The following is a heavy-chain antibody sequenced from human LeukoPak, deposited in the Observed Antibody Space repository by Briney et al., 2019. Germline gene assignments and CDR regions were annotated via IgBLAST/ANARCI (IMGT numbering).Heavy chain of an antibody. CDR2: IYSDGST. Sequence: GGSLRPSCAASGFTVRTNYMSWVRQVPGKGLEWVSVIYSDGSTYSADSVRGRFTISRDNSKNTVYLQMNSLRAEDTAVYYCATIVPDVPATLTFDFWGQGSLVTVSS. J-gene: IGHJ4*02. CDR1: GFTVRTNY. CDR3: ATIVPDVPATLTFDF. D-gene: IGHD2-15*01. V-gene: IGHV3-66*01.